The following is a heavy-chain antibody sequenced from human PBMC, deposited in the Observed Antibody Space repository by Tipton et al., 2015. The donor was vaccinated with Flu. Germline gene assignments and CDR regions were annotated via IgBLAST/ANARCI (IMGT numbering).Heavy chain of an antibody. CDR3: ARESSGYSIFFDY. CDR2: INHSGST. V-gene: IGHV4-34*01. D-gene: IGHD3-22*01. CDR1: GGSFSGYY. J-gene: IGHJ4*02. Sequence: TLSLTCAVYGGSFSGYYWSWIRQPPGKGLEWIGEINHSGSTNYNPSLKSRVTISVDTSKNQFSLKLSSVTAADTAVYYCARESSGYSIFFDYWGQGTLVTVSS.